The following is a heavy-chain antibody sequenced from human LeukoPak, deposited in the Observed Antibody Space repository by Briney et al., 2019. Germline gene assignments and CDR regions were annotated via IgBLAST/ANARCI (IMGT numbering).Heavy chain of an antibody. CDR3: ARDESVEMATMGADY. CDR2: INPNSGGT. CDR1: RYTLTSYG. V-gene: IGHV1-2*02. D-gene: IGHD5-24*01. Sequence: AAVKVSCMASRYTLTSYGISWVRPAPGQGREWVGWINPNSGGTNYAQTFQGRVTMTRDTSISTAYMELSRLRSDHTAVSYSARDESVEMATMGADYWGQGTPVTASS. J-gene: IGHJ4*02.